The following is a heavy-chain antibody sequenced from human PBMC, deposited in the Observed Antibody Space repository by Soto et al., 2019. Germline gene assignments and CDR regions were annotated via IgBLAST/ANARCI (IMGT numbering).Heavy chain of an antibody. Sequence: QITLKESGPTLVKPTQTLTLTCTFSGFSLSTSGVGVGWIRQPPGKALEWLALIYWDDDKRYSPSLKSRLTIAKDTSKNQVVLTMTNMDPVDTATYYCAHVWFGELGFYYFDYWGQGTLVTVSS. CDR3: AHVWFGELGFYYFDY. D-gene: IGHD3-10*01. CDR1: GFSLSTSGVG. J-gene: IGHJ4*02. CDR2: IYWDDDK. V-gene: IGHV2-5*02.